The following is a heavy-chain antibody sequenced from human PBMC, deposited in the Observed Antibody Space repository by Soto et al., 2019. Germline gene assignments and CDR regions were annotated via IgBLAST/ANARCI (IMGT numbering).Heavy chain of an antibody. CDR1: GFTFSNYA. CDR3: ATYSGNYERYGVYYGMDV. J-gene: IGHJ6*02. V-gene: IGHV3-23*01. Sequence: PGGSLRLSCAASGFTFSNYAISWVRQAPGKGLEWASSISGSGGSTYYADSVKGRFTISRDNSKNTSYLQMNSLRAEDTAVYYCATYSGNYERYGVYYGMDVWGQGTTVTVSS. D-gene: IGHD1-26*01. CDR2: ISGSGGST.